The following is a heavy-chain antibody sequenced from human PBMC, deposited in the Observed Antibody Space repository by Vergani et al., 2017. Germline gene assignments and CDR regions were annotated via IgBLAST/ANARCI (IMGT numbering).Heavy chain of an antibody. CDR1: GGSFTDYL. Sequence: QAQLQQWGAGLLKPSETLSLTCAIYGGSFTDYLFPWILQPPGKGLEWIGEIRHDGITHYSPSLKSRVTISIDTSTHQFSLNLRSVTAADTAVYYCAREGYCTNGVCFTLFDVWGQGALVTVSS. V-gene: IGHV4-34*01. D-gene: IGHD2-8*01. CDR3: AREGYCTNGVCFTLFDV. J-gene: IGHJ4*02. CDR2: IRHDGIT.